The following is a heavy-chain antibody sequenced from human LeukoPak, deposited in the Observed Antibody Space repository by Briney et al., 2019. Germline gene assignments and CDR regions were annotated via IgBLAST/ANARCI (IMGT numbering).Heavy chain of an antibody. Sequence: SETLSLACTVSGGSISSGTYYWSWVRQPAGKGLEWIGRIYTSGSTNYNPSLKSRVTISVDTSKNQFSLKLSSVTAADTAVYYCARDHRWELALDYWGQGTLVTVSS. D-gene: IGHD1-26*01. CDR3: ARDHRWELALDY. CDR2: IYTSGST. CDR1: GGSISSGTYY. V-gene: IGHV4-61*02. J-gene: IGHJ4*02.